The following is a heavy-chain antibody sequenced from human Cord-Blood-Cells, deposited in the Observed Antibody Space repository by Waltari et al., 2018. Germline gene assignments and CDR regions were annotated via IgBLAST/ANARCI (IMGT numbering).Heavy chain of an antibody. CDR2: IYSGGST. Sequence: EVQLVETGGGLIQPGGSLRLSCAASGFTVSSNYMSGVRQAPGKGLEWVSVIYSGGSTYYADSVKGRFTISRDNSKNTLYLQMNSLRAEDTAVYYCARVHSSFFVFDIWGQGTMVTVSS. CDR3: ARVHSSFFVFDI. D-gene: IGHD6-6*01. J-gene: IGHJ3*02. CDR1: GFTVSSNY. V-gene: IGHV3-53*02.